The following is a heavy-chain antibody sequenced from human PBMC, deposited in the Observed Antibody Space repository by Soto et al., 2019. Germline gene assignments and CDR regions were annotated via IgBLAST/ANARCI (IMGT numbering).Heavy chain of an antibody. D-gene: IGHD3-10*01. CDR2: ISSSSSYI. J-gene: IGHJ6*02. V-gene: IGHV3-21*01. CDR1: GFTFSSYS. Sequence: GGSLRLSCAASGFTFSSYSMNWVRQAPGKGLEWVSSISSSSSYIYYADSVKGRFTISRDNAKNSLYLQMNSLRAEDTAVYYCARDSGYYYGSGSYYYYYGMDVWGQGTTVTVS. CDR3: ARDSGYYYGSGSYYYYYGMDV.